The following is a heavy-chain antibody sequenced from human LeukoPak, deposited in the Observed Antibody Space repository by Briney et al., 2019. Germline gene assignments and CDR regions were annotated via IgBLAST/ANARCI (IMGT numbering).Heavy chain of an antibody. CDR1: GGSISSGSYF. Sequence: PSETLSLTCTVSGGSISSGSYFWSWIRQHPGKGLEWIGYIHYSGGTYNNPSLKSRVTISVDTPKNQLSLKLSSVTAADTAVYYCARDGCSGPSCHGNWFDPWGQGTLVTVSS. CDR2: IHYSGGT. CDR3: ARDGCSGPSCHGNWFDP. D-gene: IGHD2-2*01. J-gene: IGHJ5*02. V-gene: IGHV4-31*03.